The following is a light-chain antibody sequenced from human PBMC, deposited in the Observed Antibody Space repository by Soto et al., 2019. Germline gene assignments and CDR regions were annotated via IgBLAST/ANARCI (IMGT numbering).Light chain of an antibody. V-gene: IGLV2-23*01. CDR1: SSDVGTYNL. CDR3: CSYATGSTYI. J-gene: IGLJ1*01. Sequence: QSVLTQPASVFLSPGQSITMSCTGTSSDVGTYNLVSWYQQHPGEAPKLIIYEDNKRPSGVSNRFSGSRSGYTASLTISGLQAEDEADYFCCSYATGSTYIFGTGTKVTV. CDR2: EDN.